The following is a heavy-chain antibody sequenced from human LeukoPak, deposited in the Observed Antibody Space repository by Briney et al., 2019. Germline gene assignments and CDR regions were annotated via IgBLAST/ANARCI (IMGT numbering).Heavy chain of an antibody. J-gene: IGHJ3*01. D-gene: IGHD3-3*01. CDR2: IKEDGSHK. V-gene: IGHV3-7*03. CDR1: GFSFSSYL. Sequence: PGGALRLSCVASGFSFSSYLMSGVRPARGKGLEGAAHIKEDGSHKHYVGSLRDRFTLSRDNAQNPLYLQTNSLRAEHTAIYFISIEARGTRDGIVVWGEGGIVTVFS. CDR3: SIEARGTRDGIVV.